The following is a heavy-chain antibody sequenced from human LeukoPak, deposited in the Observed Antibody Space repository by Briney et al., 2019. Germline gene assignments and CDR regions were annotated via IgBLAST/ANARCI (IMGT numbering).Heavy chain of an antibody. CDR3: ARAESSWDIDY. CDR1: AYSTSSGYY. J-gene: IGHJ4*02. V-gene: IGHV4-38-2*01. CDR2: IYHSGST. Sequence: SETLSLTSAVSAYSTSSGYYWGWIRQPPGKGLEWMGSIYHSGSTNYNPSLKSRVTISVDTSKNQFSLELSSVTAADTAVYYCARAESSWDIDYWGQGTLVTVSS. D-gene: IGHD6-13*01.